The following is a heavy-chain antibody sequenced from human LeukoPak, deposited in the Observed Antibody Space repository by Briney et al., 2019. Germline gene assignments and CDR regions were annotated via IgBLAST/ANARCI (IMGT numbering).Heavy chain of an antibody. CDR1: GYTFTGYY. Sequence: ASVKVSCKASGYTFTGYYMHWVRQAPGQGLEWMGWINPNNGGTNYAQKFQGRVTMTRDTSISTAYMELSRLRSDDTAVYYCARVGRRYYDSSGYHYWGQGTLVTVSS. CDR2: INPNNGGT. V-gene: IGHV1-2*02. D-gene: IGHD3-22*01. J-gene: IGHJ4*02. CDR3: ARVGRRYYDSSGYHY.